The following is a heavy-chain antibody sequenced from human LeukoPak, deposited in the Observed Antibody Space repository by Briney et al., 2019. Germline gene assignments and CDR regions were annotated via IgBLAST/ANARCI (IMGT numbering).Heavy chain of an antibody. Sequence: SETLSLTCTLSGGSISHYYWSWIRQPAGKGMEWIGRIYTSGRTNYNPSLKSRLTMSIDTSKDQFSLNVTSVTAADTAMYYCAREWGEYSSSSEIGYFDYWGQGTLVTVSS. V-gene: IGHV4-4*07. CDR3: AREWGEYSSSSEIGYFDY. D-gene: IGHD6-6*01. J-gene: IGHJ4*02. CDR2: IYTSGRT. CDR1: GGSISHYY.